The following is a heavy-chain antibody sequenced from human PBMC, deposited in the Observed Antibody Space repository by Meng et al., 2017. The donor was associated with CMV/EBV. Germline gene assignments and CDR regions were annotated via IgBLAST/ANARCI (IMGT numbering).Heavy chain of an antibody. D-gene: IGHD3-3*01. CDR3: TRDKDDFWSGYYI. J-gene: IGHJ4*02. CDR1: GFTFSSYW. V-gene: IGHV3-74*01. CDR2: INSDGSST. Sequence: ETLSLTCAASGFTFSSYWMHWVRQAPGKGLVWVSRINSDGSSTSYADSVKGRFTISRDNAKNTLYLQMNSLRAEDTAVYYCTRDKDDFWSGYYIWGQGTLVTVSS.